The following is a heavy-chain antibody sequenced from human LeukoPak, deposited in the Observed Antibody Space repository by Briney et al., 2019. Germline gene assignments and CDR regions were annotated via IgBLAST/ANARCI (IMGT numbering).Heavy chain of an antibody. CDR1: GGSISSYY. CDR2: IYYSGST. D-gene: IGHD3-22*01. V-gene: IGHV4-59*01. Sequence: SETLSLTFTVSGGSISSYYWSWIRQPPGKGLEWIGYIYYSGSTNYNPSLKSRVTISVDPSNNQFSLKLSSVTAADPAVHYWARVVPLFTMIGPSDYWGQGTLVTVSS. J-gene: IGHJ4*02. CDR3: ARVVPLFTMIGPSDY.